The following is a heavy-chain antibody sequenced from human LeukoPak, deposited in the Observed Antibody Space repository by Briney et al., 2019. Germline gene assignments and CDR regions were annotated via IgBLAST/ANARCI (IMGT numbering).Heavy chain of an antibody. Sequence: GRSLRLSRAASGFTFSSYGMHWVRQAPGKGLEWVAVISYDGSNKYYADSVKGRFTISRDNSKNTLYLQMNSLRAEDTAVYYCTKFGSGSYYMFAFDIWGQGTMVTVSS. V-gene: IGHV3-30*18. CDR1: GFTFSSYG. CDR3: TKFGSGSYYMFAFDI. D-gene: IGHD3-10*01. J-gene: IGHJ3*02. CDR2: ISYDGSNK.